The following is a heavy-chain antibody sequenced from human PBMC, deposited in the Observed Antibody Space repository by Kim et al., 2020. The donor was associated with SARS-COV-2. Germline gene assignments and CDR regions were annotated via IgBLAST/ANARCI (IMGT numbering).Heavy chain of an antibody. J-gene: IGHJ4*02. CDR2: ISCNSSNI. Sequence: GGSLRLSCAASGFTFSSYSMHWVRQAPGKGLEWVSAISCNSSNIYYADSVKGRFTISRDNAKNSLYLQMNSLRAEDTAVHYCAIDVYYYDSRGYYLFDYWGQGTLFTASS. CDR3: AIDVYYYDSRGYYLFDY. CDR1: GFTFSSYS. D-gene: IGHD3-22*01. V-gene: IGHV3-21*01.